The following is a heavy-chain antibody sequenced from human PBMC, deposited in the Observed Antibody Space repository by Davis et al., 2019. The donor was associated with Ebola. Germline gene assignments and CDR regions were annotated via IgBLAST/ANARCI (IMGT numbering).Heavy chain of an antibody. CDR2: INPGNGFT. V-gene: IGHV1-3*01. Sequence: ASVKVSCKASGYTFTTYGVHWVRQAPGQALEWLGWINPGNGFTVYSQSLEGRLTLSGDTFANTAYMELSGLRSEDTAVYYCVRERVGTGNVDLWDQGTLVSVPS. CDR3: VRERVGTGNVDL. J-gene: IGHJ4*02. CDR1: GYTFTTYG. D-gene: IGHD1-26*01.